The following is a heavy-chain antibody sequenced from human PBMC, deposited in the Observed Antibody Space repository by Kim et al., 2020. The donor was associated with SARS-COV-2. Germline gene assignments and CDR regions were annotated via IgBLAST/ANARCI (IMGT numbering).Heavy chain of an antibody. CDR1: GFTFSSYS. J-gene: IGHJ6*02. Sequence: GGSLRLSCAASGFTFSSYSMNWVRQAPGKGLEWVSSISSSSSYIYYADSVKGRFTISRDNAKNSLYLQMNSLRAEDTAVYYCATTTRLQYSYYYGMDVWGQGTTVTVSS. CDR3: ATTTRLQYSYYYGMDV. D-gene: IGHD4-4*01. CDR2: ISSSSSYI. V-gene: IGHV3-21*01.